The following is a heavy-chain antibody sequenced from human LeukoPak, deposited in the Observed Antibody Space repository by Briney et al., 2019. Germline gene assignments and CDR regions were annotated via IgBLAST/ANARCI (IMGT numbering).Heavy chain of an antibody. J-gene: IGHJ4*02. V-gene: IGHV3-30*02. CDR3: ASGSVLRYFDWLLTTPQPDAFGY. CDR2: IRYDGSNK. CDR1: GFTFSSYG. D-gene: IGHD3-9*01. Sequence: GGSLRLSCAASGFTFSSYGTHWVRQAPGKGLEWVAFIRYDGSNKYYADSVKGRFTISRDNSKNTLYLQMNSLRAEDTAVYYCASGSVLRYFDWLLTTPQPDAFGYWGQGTLVTVSS.